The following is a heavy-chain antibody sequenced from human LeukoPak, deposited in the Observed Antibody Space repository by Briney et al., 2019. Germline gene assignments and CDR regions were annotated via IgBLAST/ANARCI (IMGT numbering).Heavy chain of an antibody. CDR1: GFTFDDYA. CDR3: AKEKSGYSGYDYEYYFDY. V-gene: IGHV3-9*01. D-gene: IGHD5-12*01. CDR2: ISWNSGSI. J-gene: IGHJ4*02. Sequence: GGSLRLSCAASGFTFDDYAMHWVRQAPGKGLEWVSGISWNSGSIGYADSVKGRFTISRDNAKNSLYLQMNSLRAEDTALYYCAKEKSGYSGYDYEYYFDYWGQGTLVTVSS.